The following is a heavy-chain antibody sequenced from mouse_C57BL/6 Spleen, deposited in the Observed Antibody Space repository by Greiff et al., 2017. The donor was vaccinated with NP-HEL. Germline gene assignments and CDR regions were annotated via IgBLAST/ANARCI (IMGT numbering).Heavy chain of an antibody. V-gene: IGHV1-59*01. CDR2: IDPSDSYT. CDR1: GYTFTSYW. CDR3: ARAYYSMYYFDY. D-gene: IGHD2-5*01. J-gene: IGHJ2*01. Sequence: QVQLQQPGAELVRPGTSVKLSCKASGYTFTSYWMHWVKQRPGQGLEWIGVIDPSDSYTNYNQKFKGKATLTVDTSSSTAYMQLSSLASEDSAVYYCARAYYSMYYFDYWGQGTTLTVSS.